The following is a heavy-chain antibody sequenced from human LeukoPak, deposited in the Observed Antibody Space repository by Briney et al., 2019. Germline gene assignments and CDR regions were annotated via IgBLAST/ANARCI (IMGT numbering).Heavy chain of an antibody. CDR2: ISSSASTI. CDR3: ARAVGGDGSGSL. J-gene: IGHJ4*02. V-gene: IGHV3-11*01. Sequence: GGSLRLSCAASGFTFSDYYMSWVRQPPGKGLEWVSYISSSASTIYYADSVKGRFTISKDNAENSLYLQMNSLRAEDTAVYYCARAVGGDGSGSLWGPGTLVTVSS. D-gene: IGHD3-10*01. CDR1: GFTFSDYY.